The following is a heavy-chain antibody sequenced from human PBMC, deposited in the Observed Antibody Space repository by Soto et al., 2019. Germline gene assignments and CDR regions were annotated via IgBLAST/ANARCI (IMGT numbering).Heavy chain of an antibody. CDR1: GFTFDDNA. D-gene: IGHD3-16*01. CDR3: AITQDRGGRTTFIY. J-gene: IGHJ4*02. V-gene: IGHV3-9*01. Sequence: GGSLRLSCAVPGFTFDDNAMHWVRPGPEKGLEWVSGINWKSDIGYADSVKGRFTISRDNAENSRYLQINSLRDEDTALYYCAITQDRGGRTTFIYWGQGTQVTVSS. CDR2: INWKSDI.